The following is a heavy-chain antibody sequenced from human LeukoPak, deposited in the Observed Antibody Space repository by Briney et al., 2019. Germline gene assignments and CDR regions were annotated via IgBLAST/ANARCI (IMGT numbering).Heavy chain of an antibody. CDR3: ARDLLSWKVPAATQYYYYYGMDV. V-gene: IGHV4-39*02. J-gene: IGHJ6*02. D-gene: IGHD2-2*01. CDR1: GGSISSSSYY. CDR2: IYYSGST. Sequence: KSSQTLSLTCAVSGGSISSSSYYWGWIRQPPGKGLEWIGSIYYSGSTYYNPSLKSRVTISVDTSKNQFSLKLSSVTAADTAVYYCARDLLSWKVPAATQYYYYYGMDVWGQGTTVTVSS.